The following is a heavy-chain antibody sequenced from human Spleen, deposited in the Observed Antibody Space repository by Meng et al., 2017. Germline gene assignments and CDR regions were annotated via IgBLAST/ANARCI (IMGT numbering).Heavy chain of an antibody. CDR2: IKSKVDGETI. CDR1: GLSFTDAW. D-gene: IGHD5-12*01. V-gene: IGHV3-15*01. Sequence: GESLKISCVASGLSFTDAWMSWVRQAPGKGLEWVGRIKSKVDGETIDYAAPVKGRFTISRDDSKNTVYLQMNSLKTEDTAVYYCSGHIDYWGQGTLVTVSS. CDR3: SGHIDY. J-gene: IGHJ4*02.